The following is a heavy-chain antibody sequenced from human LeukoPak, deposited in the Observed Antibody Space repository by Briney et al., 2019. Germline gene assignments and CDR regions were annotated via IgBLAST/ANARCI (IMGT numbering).Heavy chain of an antibody. CDR1: GGSFSGHY. CDR3: ARDGGSYQASHFDY. V-gene: IGHV4-34*01. Sequence: SETLSLTCAVYGGSFSGHYWSWIRQPPGKGLEWIGEINHSGSTNYNPSLKSRVTISVDTSKNQFSLKLSSVTAADTAVYYCARDGGSYQASHFDYWGQGTLVTVSS. D-gene: IGHD1-26*01. J-gene: IGHJ4*02. CDR2: INHSGST.